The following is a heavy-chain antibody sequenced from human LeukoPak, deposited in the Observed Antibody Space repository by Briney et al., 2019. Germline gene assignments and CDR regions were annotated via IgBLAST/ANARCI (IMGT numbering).Heavy chain of an antibody. CDR2: INPDGSRT. D-gene: IGHD3-9*01. Sequence: GGSLRLSRAASGFTLSSYWIHWVRQAPGEGLVWVSRINPDGSRTDYADSVKGRFTISRDNTKNTVDLQMNSLRAEDTAVYYCARDFEAPSNCWGQGTLVTVSS. J-gene: IGHJ4*02. CDR3: ARDFEAPSNC. CDR1: GFTLSSYW. V-gene: IGHV3-74*01.